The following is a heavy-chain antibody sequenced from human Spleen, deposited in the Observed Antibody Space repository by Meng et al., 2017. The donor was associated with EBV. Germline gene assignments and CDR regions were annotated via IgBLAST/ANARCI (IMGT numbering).Heavy chain of an antibody. CDR2: IYYTGST. Sequence: PLQDSGPGLVTPSETLSLTCTVSGGSISSSHYWGWIRQPPGKGLEWIGTIYYTGSTYYNSSLKSRVTISVDTSKSQFSLKLSSVAAADTAVYYCARQAWGGWEADFWGQGTLVTVSS. CDR3: ARQAWGGWEADF. CDR1: GGSISSSHY. V-gene: IGHV4-39*01. D-gene: IGHD6-19*01. J-gene: IGHJ4*02.